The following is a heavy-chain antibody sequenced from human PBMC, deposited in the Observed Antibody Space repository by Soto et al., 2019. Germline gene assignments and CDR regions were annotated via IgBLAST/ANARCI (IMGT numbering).Heavy chain of an antibody. CDR1: GYTFTSYG. V-gene: IGHV1-18*01. D-gene: IGHD4-17*01. J-gene: IGHJ6*03. CDR2: ISAYNGNT. CDR3: ARVFGDYGDYPYYYYYMDV. Sequence: ASVKVSCKASGYTFTSYGISWVRQAPGQGLEWMGWISAYNGNTNYAQKLQGRVTMTTDTSTSTAYMELRSLRSDDTAVYYCARVFGDYGDYPYYYYYMDVWGKGTTVTVSS.